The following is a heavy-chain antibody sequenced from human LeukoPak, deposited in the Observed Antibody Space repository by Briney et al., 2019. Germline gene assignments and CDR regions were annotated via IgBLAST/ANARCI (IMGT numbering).Heavy chain of an antibody. J-gene: IGHJ4*02. D-gene: IGHD5-24*01. CDR2: ISYDGSNK. V-gene: IGHV3-30-3*01. CDR3: ARGDLPQYYFDY. CDR1: GFTFSSYA. Sequence: PGRSLRLSCAASGFTFSSYAMHWVRQAPGKGLEWVAVISYDGSNKYYADSVKGRFTISRDNSKNTLYLQMNSLRAEDTAVYHCARGDLPQYYFDYWGQGTLVTVSS.